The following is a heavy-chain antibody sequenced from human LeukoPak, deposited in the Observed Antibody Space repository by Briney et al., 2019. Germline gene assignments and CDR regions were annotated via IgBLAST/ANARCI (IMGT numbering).Heavy chain of an antibody. Sequence: SVKVSCKASGGTFSSYAISWVRQAPGQGLEWMGGIIPIFGTANYAQKFQGRVTITADKSTSTAYMELSSLRSEDTAVYYCARDREGSSGYYYLGYWGQGTLVTVSS. CDR3: ARDREGSSGYYYLGY. J-gene: IGHJ4*02. CDR1: GGTFSSYA. CDR2: IIPIFGTA. D-gene: IGHD3-22*01. V-gene: IGHV1-69*06.